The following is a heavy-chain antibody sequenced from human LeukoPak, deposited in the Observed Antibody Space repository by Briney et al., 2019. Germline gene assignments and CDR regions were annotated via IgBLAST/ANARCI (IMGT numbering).Heavy chain of an antibody. V-gene: IGHV1-3*01. CDR2: INAGNGNT. J-gene: IGHJ5*02. CDR3: AREPLGYYDSSGHPWGWFDP. D-gene: IGHD3-22*01. Sequence: ASVKVSCKASGYTFTSYAMHWVRQAPGQRLEWMGWINAGNGNTKYSQKFQGRVTITRDTSASTAYMELSSLRSEDTAVYYCAREPLGYYDSSGHPWGWFDPWGQGTLVTVSS. CDR1: GYTFTSYA.